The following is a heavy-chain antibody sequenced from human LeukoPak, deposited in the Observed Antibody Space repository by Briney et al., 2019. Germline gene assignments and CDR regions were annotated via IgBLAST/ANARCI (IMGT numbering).Heavy chain of an antibody. CDR3: AKGKDTYNYDSSGYYFGEY. CDR1: GFTFSNYA. V-gene: IGHV3-23*01. CDR2: MSSSGAST. J-gene: IGHJ4*02. Sequence: GGSLRLSCAASGFTFSNYAMSWVRQAPGKGLEWVSAMSSSGASTFYADSVKGRFTISRDNSKNTLYLQMNSLRAEDTALYYCAKGKDTYNYDSSGYYFGEYWGQGTLVTVST. D-gene: IGHD3-22*01.